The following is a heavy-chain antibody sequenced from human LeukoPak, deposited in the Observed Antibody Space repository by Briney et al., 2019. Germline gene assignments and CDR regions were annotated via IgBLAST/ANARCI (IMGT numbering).Heavy chain of an antibody. Sequence: GGSLRLSCSFSGFIATSNYIAWVRQSAGKGLQWISFIYGGGNTLYADSMRDRFSISRDNSKSTLYLQMNSLRVEDTAVYYCATGGRSGMAFDFWGQGTLVTVSS. CDR1: GFIATSNY. D-gene: IGHD2-15*01. V-gene: IGHV3-53*01. J-gene: IGHJ4*02. CDR2: IYGGGNT. CDR3: ATGGRSGMAFDF.